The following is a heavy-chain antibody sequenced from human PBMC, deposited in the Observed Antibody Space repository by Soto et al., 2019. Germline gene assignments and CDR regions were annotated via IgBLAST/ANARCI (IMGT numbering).Heavy chain of an antibody. Sequence: GGSLRLSCAASGFTFRSFTMDWVRQAPGKGLEWVSTISSNSAYIYYTDALRGRFTISRDNAKNSLHLQMNSLRAEDTAVYYCTRDASRDSSARGWFDPWGPGTLVTVSS. CDR2: ISSNSAYI. D-gene: IGHD6-13*01. V-gene: IGHV3-21*01. CDR1: GFTFRSFT. J-gene: IGHJ5*02. CDR3: TRDASRDSSARGWFDP.